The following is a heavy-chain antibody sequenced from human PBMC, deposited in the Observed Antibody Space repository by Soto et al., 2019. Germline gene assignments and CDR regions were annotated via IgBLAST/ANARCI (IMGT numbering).Heavy chain of an antibody. J-gene: IGHJ4*02. D-gene: IGHD2-2*01. Sequence: AGSLRLSCAASRFTFSNAWMSWVRQAPGKGLEWVGRIKSKTDGGTTDYAAPVKGRFTISRDDSKNTLYLQMNSLKTEDTAVYYCTTGGYCSSTSCYSEYWGQGTLVTVSS. CDR3: TTGGYCSSTSCYSEY. CDR1: RFTFSNAW. V-gene: IGHV3-15*01. CDR2: IKSKTDGGTT.